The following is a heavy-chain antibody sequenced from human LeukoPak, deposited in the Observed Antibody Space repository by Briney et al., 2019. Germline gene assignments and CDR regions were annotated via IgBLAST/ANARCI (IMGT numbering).Heavy chain of an antibody. CDR1: GGTFSSYA. D-gene: IGHD2-15*01. V-gene: IGHV1-69*13. Sequence: ASVKVSCKASGGTFSSYAISWVRQAPGQGLEWMGGIIPIFGTANYAQKFQGRVTITADESTSTAYMELSSLRSEDTAVYYCARVGYCSGGSCYSYFDYWGQGTLVTVSS. CDR3: ARVGYCSGGSCYSYFDY. J-gene: IGHJ4*02. CDR2: IIPIFGTA.